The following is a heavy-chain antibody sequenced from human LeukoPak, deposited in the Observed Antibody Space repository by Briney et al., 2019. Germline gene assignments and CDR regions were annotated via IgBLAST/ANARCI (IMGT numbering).Heavy chain of an antibody. CDR3: ARALVGAATLSY. J-gene: IGHJ4*02. CDR2: IYPGDSDT. V-gene: IGHV5-51*01. D-gene: IGHD1-26*01. CDR1: GYSFTTYW. Sequence: GESLKISCKGSGYSFTTYWIAWVRQMPGKGLEWMGVIYPGDSDTRYSPSFQGQVTLSADKSISTAYLQWSSLKASDTAIYYCARALVGAATLSYWGQGTRVTVSS.